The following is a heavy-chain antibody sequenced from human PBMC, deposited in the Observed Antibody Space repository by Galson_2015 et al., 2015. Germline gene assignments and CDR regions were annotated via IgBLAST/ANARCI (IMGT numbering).Heavy chain of an antibody. CDR1: GFTFGDYA. J-gene: IGHJ6*02. D-gene: IGHD6-13*01. Sequence: SLRISCEASGFTFGDYAMSWFRQAPGKGLEWVGFIRSKAYGGTTEYAASVKGRFTISRDDSKSIAYLQMNSLKTDDTAVYYCTRFQLEQQLVHHYSYYGMDVWGQGTTVTVSS. V-gene: IGHV3-49*03. CDR2: IRSKAYGGTT. CDR3: TRFQLEQQLVHHYSYYGMDV.